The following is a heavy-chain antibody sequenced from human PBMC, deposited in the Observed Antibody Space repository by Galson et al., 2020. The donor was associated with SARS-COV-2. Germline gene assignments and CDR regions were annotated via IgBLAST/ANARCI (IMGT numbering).Heavy chain of an antibody. CDR1: GFDFDDYT. V-gene: IGHV3-43*01. CDR3: TTWVFDY. D-gene: IGHD1-26*01. J-gene: IGHJ4*02. CDR2: IDGNDGST. Sequence: GESLKISCAASGFDFDDYTMHWVRQVPGKGLEWVSLIDGNDGSTHYADSVKGRFTISRDNSKNSLFLEMNSLTIEDTALYYCTTWVFDYWGQGTLVTVSS.